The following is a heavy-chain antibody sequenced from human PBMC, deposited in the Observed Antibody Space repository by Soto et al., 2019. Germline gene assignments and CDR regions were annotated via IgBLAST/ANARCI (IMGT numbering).Heavy chain of an antibody. J-gene: IGHJ4*02. CDR3: ARALSYGLDY. CDR1: GYTFTSYD. V-gene: IGHV1-8*01. D-gene: IGHD4-17*01. CDR2: MNTNSGNT. Sequence: QVQLVQSGAELKKPGASVKVSCKPSGYTFTSYDIMWVRQATGQGLEWMGWMNTNSGNTGYAQKFQGRVTMTTNSSIGTAYMELSSLRSEDTAVYFCARALSYGLDYWSQGTLVTVSS.